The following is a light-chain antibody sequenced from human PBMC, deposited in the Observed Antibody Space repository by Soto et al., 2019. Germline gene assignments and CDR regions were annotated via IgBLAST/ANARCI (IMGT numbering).Light chain of an antibody. J-gene: IGKJ1*01. V-gene: IGKV3-20*01. Sequence: ELVLTQSPGTLSLSPGERATLSCRASQSLSSRNLAWYQQKPGQAPRPLIYDVSSRATGIPDRFSGSGSGTDFTLTISRLEPEDFAVYYCQQYDSSPRTFGQGTKVDIK. CDR2: DVS. CDR1: QSLSSRN. CDR3: QQYDSSPRT.